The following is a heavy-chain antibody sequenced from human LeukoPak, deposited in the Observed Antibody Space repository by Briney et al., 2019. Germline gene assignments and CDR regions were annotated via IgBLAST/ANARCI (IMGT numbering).Heavy chain of an antibody. CDR3: ARANPYYYDSSGYSYYFDY. D-gene: IGHD3-22*01. CDR1: GGTFSSYA. Sequence: SVKVSCKASGGTFSSYAISWVRQAPGQGLEWMGGIIPIFGTANYAQKFQGRVTITTDESTSTAYMELSSLRSEDTAVYYCARANPYYYDSSGYSYYFDYWGQGTLVTVSS. V-gene: IGHV1-69*05. J-gene: IGHJ4*02. CDR2: IIPIFGTA.